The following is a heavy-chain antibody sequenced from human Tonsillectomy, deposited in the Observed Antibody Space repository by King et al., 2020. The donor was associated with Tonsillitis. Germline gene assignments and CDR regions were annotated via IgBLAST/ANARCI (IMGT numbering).Heavy chain of an antibody. CDR3: ARGSGGASGS. CDR1: GGTFSSYF. CDR2: ILPILGIT. D-gene: IGHD1-26*01. J-gene: IGHJ5*02. Sequence: QLVQSGAEVKKPGSSVKVSCQASGGTFSSYFITWVRQAPGQGLEWMGRILPILGITNYAQKFQARVTITADISTNTAYLELTSLRSEDTAVYFCARGSGGASGSWGQGTLVTVSS. V-gene: IGHV1-69*09.